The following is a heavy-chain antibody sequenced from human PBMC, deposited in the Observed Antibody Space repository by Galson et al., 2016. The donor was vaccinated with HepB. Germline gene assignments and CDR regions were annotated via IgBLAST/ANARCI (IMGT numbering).Heavy chain of an antibody. D-gene: IGHD3-10*01. CDR2: INAYNGNT. J-gene: IGHJ4*02. CDR3: AREPLVWGEGIDY. V-gene: IGHV1-18*01. CDR1: GYAFNTYG. Sequence: SVKVSCKASGYAFNTYGISWVRQAPGQGLEWMGWINAYNGNTNYAQKLQGRVTMTTDTSTSTAYLELRSLRSDDTAVYYCAREPLVWGEGIDYWGQGTLVTVSS.